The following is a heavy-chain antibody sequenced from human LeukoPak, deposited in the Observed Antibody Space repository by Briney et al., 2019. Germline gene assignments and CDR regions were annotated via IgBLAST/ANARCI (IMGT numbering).Heavy chain of an antibody. CDR3: ARDLVRVMAGTTSGY. CDR1: GFTFSSYE. CDR2: ICSSGSTI. V-gene: IGHV3-48*03. Sequence: GGSLRLSCAASGFTFSSYEMNWVRQAPGKGLEWASYICSSGSTIYYADSVKGRFTISRDNAKNSLYLQMNSLRAEDTAVYYCARDLVRVMAGTTSGYWGQGTLVTVSS. D-gene: IGHD1-7*01. J-gene: IGHJ4*02.